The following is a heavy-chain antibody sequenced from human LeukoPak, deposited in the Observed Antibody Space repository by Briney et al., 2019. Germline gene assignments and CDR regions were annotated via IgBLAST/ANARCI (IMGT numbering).Heavy chain of an antibody. CDR2: MNPNSGNT. V-gene: IGHV1-8*03. D-gene: IGHD3-3*01. Sequence: ASVKVSCKASGYTFTSYDINWVRQATGQGLEWMGWMNPNSGNTGYAQKFQGRVTITRNTSISTAYMELSSLRSEDTAVYYCARGLRFLEGAFDIWGQGTMVTVSS. CDR1: GYTFTSYD. CDR3: ARGLRFLEGAFDI. J-gene: IGHJ3*02.